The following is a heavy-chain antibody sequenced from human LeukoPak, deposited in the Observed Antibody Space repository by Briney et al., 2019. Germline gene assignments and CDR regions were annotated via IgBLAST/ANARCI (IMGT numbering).Heavy chain of an antibody. D-gene: IGHD2-15*01. J-gene: IGHJ4*02. Sequence: GGSLRLSCTASGLTISNYWMSWVRQAPGKGLEWVANIKQDGNEKYYVDSVKGRFTISRDNAKNSLYLQMNSLRVEDTAVYYCARGGGSFYNYWGQGTLVTVSS. CDR1: GLTISNYW. CDR2: IKQDGNEK. CDR3: ARGGGSFYNY. V-gene: IGHV3-7*04.